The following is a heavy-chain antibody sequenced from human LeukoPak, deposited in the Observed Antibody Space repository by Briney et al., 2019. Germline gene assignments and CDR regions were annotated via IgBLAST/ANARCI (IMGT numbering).Heavy chain of an antibody. V-gene: IGHV5-51*01. J-gene: IGHJ4*02. Sequence: AESPKVTPKDSRYSITSYCIGYVRQMPGKGLEWLGTIYPGDSDTRYSPSFHGQFTITSDKSISTAYLQWSSLKASDTAMYYCARRYGDYFDYWGQGTLVSVSS. CDR2: IYPGDSDT. CDR3: ARRYGDYFDY. CDR1: RYSITSYC. D-gene: IGHD4-17*01.